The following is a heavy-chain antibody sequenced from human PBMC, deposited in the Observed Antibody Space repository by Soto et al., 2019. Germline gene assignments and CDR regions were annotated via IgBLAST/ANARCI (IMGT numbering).Heavy chain of an antibody. V-gene: IGHV1-3*01. D-gene: IGHD3-10*01. CDR3: ARVPLLWGDV. CDR2: INAGNGNT. J-gene: IGHJ6*02. Sequence: QVQLVQSGAEVKKRGSSVKVSCKGSGYTFTSYAMHWVRQAPGQSLAWIGWINAGNGNTKYSQKFQGRVTITRDTSASTAYMELSSLRSEDTAVYYCARVPLLWGDVWGQETTVTVSS. CDR1: GYTFTSYA.